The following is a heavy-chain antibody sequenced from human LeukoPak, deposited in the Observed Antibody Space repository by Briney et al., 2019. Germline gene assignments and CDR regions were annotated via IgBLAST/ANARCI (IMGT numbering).Heavy chain of an antibody. Sequence: ASVKVSCKASGYTFTSYDINWVRQATGQGLEWLGWMNPNSGNTGYAQNFQGRVTMTRNTSIDAAYMELSSLRYEDTAVYYCARDYYGSKSSSFDPWGQGTLVTVSS. CDR2: MNPNSGNT. D-gene: IGHD3-10*01. V-gene: IGHV1-8*01. J-gene: IGHJ5*02. CDR1: GYTFTSYD. CDR3: ARDYYGSKSSSFDP.